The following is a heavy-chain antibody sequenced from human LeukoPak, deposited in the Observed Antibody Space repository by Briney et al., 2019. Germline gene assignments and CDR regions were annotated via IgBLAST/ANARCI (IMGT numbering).Heavy chain of an antibody. CDR3: TKHGPDWEVQLWFVY. CDR1: GITFRSYA. V-gene: IGHV3-23*01. J-gene: IGHJ4*02. D-gene: IGHD5-18*01. Sequence: GGSLRLSCAASGITFRSYAMSWVRQAPGKGLEWVSGVTDSGDSTYYADSVKGRFTISRDNSRNTAYLQMNSLKIEDTAVYYCTKHGPDWEVQLWFVYWGQGTLVTVSS. CDR2: VTDSGDST.